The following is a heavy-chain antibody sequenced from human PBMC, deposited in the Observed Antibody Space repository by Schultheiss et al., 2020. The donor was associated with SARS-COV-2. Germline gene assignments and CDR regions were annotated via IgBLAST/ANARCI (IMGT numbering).Heavy chain of an antibody. Sequence: GGSLRLSCAASGFTFSSYWMSWVRQAPGKGLEWVSSISSSSSYIYYADSVKGRFTISRDNSKNTLYLQMNSLKTEDTAVYYCTIQIPYCSGGSCYPNYGMDVWGQGTTVTVSS. CDR2: ISSSSSYI. CDR1: GFTFSSYW. V-gene: IGHV3-21*03. J-gene: IGHJ6*02. D-gene: IGHD2-15*01. CDR3: TIQIPYCSGGSCYPNYGMDV.